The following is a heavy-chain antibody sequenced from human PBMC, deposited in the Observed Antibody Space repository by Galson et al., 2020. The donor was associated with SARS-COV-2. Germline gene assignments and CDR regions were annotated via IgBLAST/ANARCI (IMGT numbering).Heavy chain of an antibody. V-gene: IGHV1-69*13. J-gene: IGHJ4*02. CDR1: GYTFGSYG. D-gene: IGHD4-17*01. CDR2: IIPLFGTA. Sequence: SSVKVSCKASGYTFGSYGISWVRQAPGHGLEWMGGIIPLFGTANYAQKFQGRVTITADESTSTAYMELSSLRSDDTAVYYCARLNDFGAEDSWGQGTLVTVSS. CDR3: ARLNDFGAEDS.